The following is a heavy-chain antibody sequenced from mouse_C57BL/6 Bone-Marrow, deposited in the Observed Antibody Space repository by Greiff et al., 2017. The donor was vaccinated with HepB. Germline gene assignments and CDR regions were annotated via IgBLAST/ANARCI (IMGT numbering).Heavy chain of an antibody. Sequence: VQLKESGAELVKPGASVKLSCTASGFNIKDYYMHWVKQRTEQGLEWIGRIDPEDGETKYAPKFQGKATITADTSSNTAYLQLSSQTSEDTAVYYCARGDYYDYDWGQGTLVTVSA. J-gene: IGHJ3*01. CDR3: ARGDYYDYD. CDR1: GFNIKDYY. CDR2: IDPEDGET. D-gene: IGHD2-4*01. V-gene: IGHV14-2*01.